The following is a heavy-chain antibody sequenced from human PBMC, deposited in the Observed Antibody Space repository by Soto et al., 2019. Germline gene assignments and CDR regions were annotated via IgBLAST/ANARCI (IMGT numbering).Heavy chain of an antibody. Sequence: XSVKGACKASGTTFTGYYVRWVRESPGQGLEWMGWINPETGGTSYAQKFQGRVTLSRDTSINTAYLELSRLRFDDAAVYFRARERYQVISYGMYVCGQRTTVTVFS. J-gene: IGHJ6*02. CDR3: ARERYQVISYGMYV. CDR2: INPETGGT. V-gene: IGHV1-2*02. D-gene: IGHD2-2*01. CDR1: GTTFTGYY.